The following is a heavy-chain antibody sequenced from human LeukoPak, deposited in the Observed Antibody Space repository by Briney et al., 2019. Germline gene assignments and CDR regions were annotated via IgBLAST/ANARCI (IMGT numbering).Heavy chain of an antibody. CDR2: ISAYNGNT. Sequence: ASVKVSCKASGYTFTSYGISWVRQAPGQGRKWMGWISAYNGNTNYAQKLQGRVTMTTDTSTSTAYMELRSLRSDDTAVYYCARSYSIAVAGTKDYWGQGTLVTVSS. CDR3: ARSYSIAVAGTKDY. V-gene: IGHV1-18*01. J-gene: IGHJ4*02. D-gene: IGHD6-19*01. CDR1: GYTFTSYG.